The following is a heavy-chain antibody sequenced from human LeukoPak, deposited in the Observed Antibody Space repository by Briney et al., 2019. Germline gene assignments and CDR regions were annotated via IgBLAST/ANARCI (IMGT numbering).Heavy chain of an antibody. CDR2: IYYSGSA. Sequence: SETLSLTCTVSGGSISSSSYYWGWIRQPPGKGLEWIGSIYYSGSAYYNPSLKSRVTISVDTSKNQFSLKLSSVTAADTAVYYCVRRPYYYDSSGGDYWGQGTLVTVSS. CDR3: VRRPYYYDSSGGDY. J-gene: IGHJ4*02. CDR1: GGSISSSSYY. V-gene: IGHV4-39*01. D-gene: IGHD3-22*01.